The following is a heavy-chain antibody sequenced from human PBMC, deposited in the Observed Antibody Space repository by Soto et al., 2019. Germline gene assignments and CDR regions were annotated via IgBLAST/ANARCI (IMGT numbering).Heavy chain of an antibody. J-gene: IGHJ6*02. V-gene: IGHV1-69*06. D-gene: IGHD3-10*01. Sequence: SVKVSCKASGGTFSSYAISWVRQAPGQGLEWMGGIIPIFGTANYAQKFQGRVTITADKSTSTAYMELSSLRSEDTAVYYCARKRAYGSGSYPYYYYYGMDVWGQGTTVTVSS. CDR1: GGTFSSYA. CDR2: IIPIFGTA. CDR3: ARKRAYGSGSYPYYYYYGMDV.